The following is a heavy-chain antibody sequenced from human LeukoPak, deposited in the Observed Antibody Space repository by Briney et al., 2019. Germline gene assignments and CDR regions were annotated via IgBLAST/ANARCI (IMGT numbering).Heavy chain of an antibody. Sequence: GGSLRLSCAASGFTFSSYAVSWVRQAPGKGLEWVSAISGSGGSTYYAASVKGRFTISRDNSKNTLYLQMNSLRAEDTAVYYCAKAPKQQLVSNYWGQGTLVTVSS. J-gene: IGHJ4*02. D-gene: IGHD6-13*01. CDR2: ISGSGGST. V-gene: IGHV3-23*01. CDR1: GFTFSSYA. CDR3: AKAPKQQLVSNY.